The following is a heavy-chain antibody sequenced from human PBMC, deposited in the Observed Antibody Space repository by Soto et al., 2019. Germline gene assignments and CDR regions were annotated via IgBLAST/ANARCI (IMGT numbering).Heavy chain of an antibody. CDR3: AEDKGIGEGKVILTGYYSRPLDY. CDR2: ISYDGSNK. D-gene: IGHD3-9*01. Sequence: QVQLVESGGGVVQPGRSLRLSCAASGFTFSSYAMHWVRQAPGKGLEWVAVISYDGSNKYYADSVKGRFTISRDNSKNRRNLQINDLRVEARPVYYVAEDKGIGEGKVILTGYYSRPLDYWGQGTLVTVSS. J-gene: IGHJ4*02. V-gene: IGHV3-30-3*02. CDR1: GFTFSSYA.